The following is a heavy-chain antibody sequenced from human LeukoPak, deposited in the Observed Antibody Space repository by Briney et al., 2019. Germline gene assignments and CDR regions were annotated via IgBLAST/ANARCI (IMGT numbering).Heavy chain of an antibody. D-gene: IGHD5/OR15-5a*01. CDR3: ARGSVSFFDY. Sequence: SETLSLTCAVSGGSISSGGYSWSWIRQPPGKGLEWIGYIYYSGSTYYNPSLKSRVTISVDTSKNQFSLKLSSVTAADTAVYYCARGSVSFFDYWGQGTLVTVSS. V-gene: IGHV4-30-4*07. CDR2: IYYSGST. CDR1: GGSISSGGYS. J-gene: IGHJ4*02.